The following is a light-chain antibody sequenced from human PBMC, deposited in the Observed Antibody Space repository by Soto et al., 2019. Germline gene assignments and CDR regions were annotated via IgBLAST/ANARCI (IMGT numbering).Light chain of an antibody. CDR3: QQYGSSSRT. V-gene: IGKV3D-15*02. CDR2: GAS. CDR1: QSASSY. J-gene: IGKJ1*01. Sequence: SPAGLSVSPGNVATLSCRASQSASSYLAWYQRKPGQVPRLLIYGASTRATDIPARFSGSGSGTDFTLTISSLEPEDFAVYYCQQYGSSSRTFGQGTKVDIK.